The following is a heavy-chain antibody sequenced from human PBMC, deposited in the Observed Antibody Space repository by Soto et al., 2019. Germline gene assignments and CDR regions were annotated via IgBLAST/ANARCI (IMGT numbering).Heavy chain of an antibody. V-gene: IGHV3-15*06. Sequence: GGSLRLSCAASGFNFRDAWMSWVRQIPGKGLEWVGRVKTTSERGTTNYAAPVLGRFTVSRDDSKNTLYLQMDALRAEDTAVYYCTTAGTRVGYTGSYWGQGTQVTVPQ. CDR3: TTAGTRVGYTGSY. CDR2: VKTTSERGTT. D-gene: IGHD5-12*01. J-gene: IGHJ4*02. CDR1: GFNFRDAW.